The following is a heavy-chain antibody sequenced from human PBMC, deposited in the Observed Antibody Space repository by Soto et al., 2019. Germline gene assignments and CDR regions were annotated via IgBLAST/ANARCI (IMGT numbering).Heavy chain of an antibody. CDR1: GFTLSTYS. J-gene: IGHJ6*02. CDR3: ARDPPNFYYYGMDV. CDR2: ISKSSTTI. V-gene: IGHV3-48*02. Sequence: GSLRLSCIASGFTLSTYSMTWVLQAPGKGLEWLSYISKSSTTINYADSVKGRFTISRDNAKNSVYLEMSSLRDEDSAVYYCARDPPNFYYYGMDVWGQGTTVTVYS.